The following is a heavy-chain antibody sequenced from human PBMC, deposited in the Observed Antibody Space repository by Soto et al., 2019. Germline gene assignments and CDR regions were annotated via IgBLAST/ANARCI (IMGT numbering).Heavy chain of an antibody. D-gene: IGHD1-26*01. CDR2: INPNSGGT. Sequence: ASVKVSCKASGYTFTGYYMHWVRQAPGQGLEWMGWINPNSGGTNYAQKFQGRVTMTRDTSISTAYMELSRLRSDDTAVYYCARAKIVGATTLFDYWGQGTLVTVSS. CDR3: ARAKIVGATTLFDY. CDR1: GYTFTGYY. V-gene: IGHV1-2*02. J-gene: IGHJ4*02.